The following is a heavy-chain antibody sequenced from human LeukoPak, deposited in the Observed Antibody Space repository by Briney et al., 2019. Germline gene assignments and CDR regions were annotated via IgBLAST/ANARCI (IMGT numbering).Heavy chain of an antibody. CDR1: GGSISSYY. Sequence: SETLSLTCTVSGGSISSYYWSWIRQPPGKGLEWIGYIYTSGSTNYNPPLKSRVTISVDTSKNQFSLKLSSVTAADTAVYYCAIAARPPYYYYYYMDVWGKGTTVTVSS. J-gene: IGHJ6*03. CDR3: AIAARPPYYYYYYMDV. D-gene: IGHD6-6*01. CDR2: IYTSGST. V-gene: IGHV4-4*09.